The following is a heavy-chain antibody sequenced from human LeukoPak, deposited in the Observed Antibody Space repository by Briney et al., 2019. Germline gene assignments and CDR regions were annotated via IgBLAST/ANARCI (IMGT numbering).Heavy chain of an antibody. CDR2: ISGSGGST. CDR1: GLSFSKAW. Sequence: PGGSLRLSCAASGLSFSKAWMSWVRQAPGKGLEWVSAISGSGGSTYYADSVKGRFTISRDNSKNTLYLQMNSLRAEDTAVYYCAKDMREVLLWFGESPLGPIDYWGQGTLVTVSS. CDR3: AKDMREVLLWFGESPLGPIDY. J-gene: IGHJ4*02. D-gene: IGHD3-10*01. V-gene: IGHV3-23*01.